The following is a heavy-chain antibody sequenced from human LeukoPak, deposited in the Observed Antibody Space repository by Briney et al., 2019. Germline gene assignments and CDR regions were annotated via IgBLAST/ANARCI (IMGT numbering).Heavy chain of an antibody. CDR1: GASISGGTYY. D-gene: IGHD1-26*01. CDR3: ARRGGSGRAFDH. J-gene: IGHJ4*02. CDR2: IYYTGST. Sequence: SETLSLTCSVSGASISGGTYYWGWIRQPPGKGLEWIGSIYYTGSTYDNPSLKSRVTISVDTSKNQFSLKLSFVTAADTAVYYCARRGGSGRAFDHWGQGTLVTVSS. V-gene: IGHV4-39*01.